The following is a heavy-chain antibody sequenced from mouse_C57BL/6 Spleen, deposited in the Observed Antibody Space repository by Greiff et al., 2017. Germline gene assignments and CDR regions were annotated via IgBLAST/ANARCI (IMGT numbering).Heavy chain of an antibody. CDR2: ISSGSSTI. CDR1: GFTFSDYG. Sequence: EVQRVESGGGLVKPGGSLKLSCAASGFTFSDYGMHWVRQAPEKGLEWVAYISSGSSTIYYADTVKGRFTISRDNVKNTLFLQMTSLRSEDTAMYYCARKVATDYAMDYWGQGTSVTVSS. CDR3: ARKVATDYAMDY. V-gene: IGHV5-17*01. D-gene: IGHD1-1*01. J-gene: IGHJ4*01.